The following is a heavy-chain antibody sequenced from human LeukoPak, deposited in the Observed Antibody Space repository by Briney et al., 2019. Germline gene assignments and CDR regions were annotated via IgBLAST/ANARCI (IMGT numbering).Heavy chain of an antibody. J-gene: IGHJ1*01. CDR3: TSWGDTTAEYFQR. D-gene: IGHD2-21*02. Sequence: GGSLRLSCAVSGFTFSDYYMSWIRQAPGKGLEWVSYISSGDSIMYYADSVKGRFTISRDNAKNSLYLQMNSLRVEDTAVYYCTSWGDTTAEYFQRWGQGTLVTVSS. CDR2: ISSGDSIM. V-gene: IGHV3-11*04. CDR1: GFTFSDYY.